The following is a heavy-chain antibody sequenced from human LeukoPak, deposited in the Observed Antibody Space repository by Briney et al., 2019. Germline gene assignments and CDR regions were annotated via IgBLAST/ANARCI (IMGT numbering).Heavy chain of an antibody. CDR3: AKGSSSWYGLSQLDGMDV. CDR2: ISGSGGST. D-gene: IGHD6-13*01. Sequence: GGSLRLSCAASGFTFSSYAMSWVRQAPGKGLEWVSAISGSGGSTYYADSVKGRFTISRDNSKNTLYLQMNSLRAEDTAVYYCAKGSSSWYGLSQLDGMDVWGQGTTVTVSS. V-gene: IGHV3-23*01. CDR1: GFTFSSYA. J-gene: IGHJ6*02.